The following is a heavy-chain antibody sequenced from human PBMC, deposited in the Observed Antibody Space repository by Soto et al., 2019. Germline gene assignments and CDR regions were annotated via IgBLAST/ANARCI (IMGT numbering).Heavy chain of an antibody. D-gene: IGHD6-19*01. CDR3: VKDGSSGWPYFYDMDV. CDR2: ISYDGRNK. V-gene: IGHV3-30*18. CDR1: GFTFSSYG. J-gene: IGHJ6*02. Sequence: GGSLRLSCAGSGFTFSSYGMHWVRQAPGKGLEWVAVISYDGRNKYYADAVKGRFTISRDNSKNTLYLQMSSLRAEDTAVYYCVKDGSSGWPYFYDMDVWGQGTTVTVSS.